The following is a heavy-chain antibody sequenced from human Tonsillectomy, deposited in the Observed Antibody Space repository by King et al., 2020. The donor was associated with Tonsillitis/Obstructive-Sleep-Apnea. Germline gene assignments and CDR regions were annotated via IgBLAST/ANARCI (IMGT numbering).Heavy chain of an antibody. J-gene: IGHJ2*01. V-gene: IGHV4-59*01. CDR1: GGSISSYY. CDR2: IYYSGST. CDR3: AGVIVVVITKRSYWYFDL. Sequence: VQLQESGPGLVKPSETLSLTCTVSGGSISSYYWSWIRQPPGKGLEWIGYIYYSGSTNYNPSPKSRVTISVDTSKNQFSLKLSSVTAADTAVYYCAGVIVVVITKRSYWYFDLWGRGTLVTVSS. D-gene: IGHD3-22*01.